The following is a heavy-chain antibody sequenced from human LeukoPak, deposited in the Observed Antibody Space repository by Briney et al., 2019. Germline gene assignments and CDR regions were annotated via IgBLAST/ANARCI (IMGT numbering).Heavy chain of an antibody. J-gene: IGHJ5*02. CDR1: GGSISSYY. D-gene: IGHD2-15*01. Sequence: SETLSLTCSVSGGSISSYYWSWIRQPPGKGLEWIGYIYYSGSTNYNPSLKSRVTISVDTSKNQFSLKLSSVTAADTAVYYCARDKDRNWFDPWGQGTLVTVSS. V-gene: IGHV4-59*01. CDR3: ARDKDRNWFDP. CDR2: IYYSGST.